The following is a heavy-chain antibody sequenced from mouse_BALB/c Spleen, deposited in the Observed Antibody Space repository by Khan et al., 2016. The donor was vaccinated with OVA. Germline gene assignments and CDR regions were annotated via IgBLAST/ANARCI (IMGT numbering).Heavy chain of an antibody. CDR2: IWSGGIT. CDR1: GFSLTNYG. CDR3: AKNRNGYFDY. J-gene: IGHJ2*01. Sequence: QVQLKESGPGLVQPSQSLSITCTVSGFSLTNYGVHWVRQSPGKGLEWLGVIWSGGITDYNETFISRLSISKDISKSHVFFKMNSLQANDTAIYYCAKNRNGYFDYWGQGTTLTVSS. V-gene: IGHV2-2*02. D-gene: IGHD1-1*02.